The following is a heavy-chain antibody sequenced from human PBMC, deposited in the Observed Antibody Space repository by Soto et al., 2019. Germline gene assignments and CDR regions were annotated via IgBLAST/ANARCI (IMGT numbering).Heavy chain of an antibody. J-gene: IGHJ4*02. CDR3: AHRVLRTVFGLVTTTAIYFDF. D-gene: IGHD3-3*01. V-gene: IGHV2-5*02. CDR1: GFSLSTSGVG. CDR2: IYWDDDK. Sequence: QITLNESGPTLVKPTQTLTLTCTFSGFSLSTSGVGVGWIRQSPGKAPEWLALIYWDDDKRYSPSLKSRLTITKDPSKNQVVLTMSNLDPPDTATYYCAHRVLRTVFGLVTTTAIYFDFWGQGTPVAVSS.